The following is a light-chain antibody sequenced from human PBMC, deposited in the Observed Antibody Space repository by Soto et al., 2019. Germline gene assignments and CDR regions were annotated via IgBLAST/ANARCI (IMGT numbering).Light chain of an antibody. V-gene: IGKV1-39*01. CDR1: QSMSSY. J-gene: IGKJ1*01. CDR2: AAS. Sequence: DIQMTQSPSSLSASVGDRVSITCRASQSMSSYLNWYQQKPGKAPKLLIYAASSLQSGVPSRFIGSASGTDFTLTISSLQTEDFGTYYCQQSYSTPWTFGQGTKVEIK. CDR3: QQSYSTPWT.